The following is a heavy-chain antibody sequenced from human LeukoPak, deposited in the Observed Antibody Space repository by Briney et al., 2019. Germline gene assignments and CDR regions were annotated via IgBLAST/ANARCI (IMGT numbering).Heavy chain of an antibody. CDR1: GFTFSDYY. Sequence: KTGGSLRLSCAASGFTFSDYYMSWIRQAPGKGLEWVSYISSSGSTIYYADSVKGRFTISRDNAKNSLYLQMNSLRAEDTAVYYCARDSVYTVVVPAAISLREYYYYMDVWGKGTTVTVSS. D-gene: IGHD2-2*01. V-gene: IGHV3-11*04. J-gene: IGHJ6*03. CDR3: ARDSVYTVVVPAAISLREYYYYMDV. CDR2: ISSSGSTI.